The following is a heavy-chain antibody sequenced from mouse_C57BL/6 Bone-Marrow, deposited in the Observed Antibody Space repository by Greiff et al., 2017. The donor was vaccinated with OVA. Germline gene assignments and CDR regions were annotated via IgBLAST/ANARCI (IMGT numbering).Heavy chain of an antibody. CDR3: ARPPLYYGDGGFAY. Sequence: QVQLKQSGPELVKPGASVKLSCKASGYTFTSYDINWVKQRPGQGLEWIGWIYPRDGSTKYNEKFKGKVTLTVDKSSSTAYMEIHSLTSEDTAVYFCARPPLYYGDGGFAYWGQGTLVTVSA. V-gene: IGHV1-85*01. CDR1: GYTFTSYD. D-gene: IGHD2-13*01. CDR2: IYPRDGST. J-gene: IGHJ3*01.